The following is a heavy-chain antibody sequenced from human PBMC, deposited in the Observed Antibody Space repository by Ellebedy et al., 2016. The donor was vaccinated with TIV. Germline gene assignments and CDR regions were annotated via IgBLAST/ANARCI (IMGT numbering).Heavy chain of an antibody. D-gene: IGHD4-11*01. CDR3: ARDLGPTVTGGY. Sequence: MPSETLSLTCTVSGGSISSYYWSWIRKPPGKGLEWIGYIYYSGSTNYNPSLKSRVTISVDTSKNQFSLKLSSVTAADTAVYYCARDLGPTVTGGYWGQGTLVTVSS. CDR1: GGSISSYY. J-gene: IGHJ4*02. V-gene: IGHV4-59*01. CDR2: IYYSGST.